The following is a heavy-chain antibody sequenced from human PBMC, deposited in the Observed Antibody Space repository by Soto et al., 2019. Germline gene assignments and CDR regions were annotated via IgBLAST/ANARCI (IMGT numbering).Heavy chain of an antibody. J-gene: IGHJ4*02. Sequence: EEQLVESGGGLVKPGGSLRLSCVGSGFSFSDAWMSWVRPAPGKGLEWVGRLKRQTEGGTTDYPASAKGRFIISRDDSEKTLYLQMSSLKTEDTAMYYCTTDPPAGSRASDYWGQVTRVTVSS. CDR3: TTDPPAGSRASDY. CDR2: LKRQTEGGTT. CDR1: GFSFSDAW. V-gene: IGHV3-15*07.